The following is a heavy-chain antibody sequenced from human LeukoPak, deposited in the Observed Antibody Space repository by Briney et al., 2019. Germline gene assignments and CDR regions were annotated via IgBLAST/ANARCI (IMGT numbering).Heavy chain of an antibody. V-gene: IGHV1-18*01. Sequence: ASVKVSCKASGYTFTSYGISWVRQAPGQGLEWMGWISAYNGNTNYAQKLQGRVTMTTDTSTSTAYMQLRSLRSDDTAVYYCARDEVAMGEFDYWGQGTLVTVSS. D-gene: IGHD5-18*01. CDR2: ISAYNGNT. CDR1: GYTFTSYG. J-gene: IGHJ4*02. CDR3: ARDEVAMGEFDY.